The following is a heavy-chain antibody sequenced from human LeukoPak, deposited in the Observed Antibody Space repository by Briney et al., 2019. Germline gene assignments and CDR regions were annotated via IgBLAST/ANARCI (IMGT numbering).Heavy chain of an antibody. V-gene: IGHV3-30*02. J-gene: IGHJ3*02. CDR1: GFTFSSYG. D-gene: IGHD2-2*01. Sequence: GGSLRLSCAASGFTFSSYGMHWVRQAPGKGLEWVAFIRYDGSNKYYADSVKGRFTISRDNSKNTLYLQMNSLRAEDTAVYYCAKGDVVPVAIFAFDIWGQGTMVTVSS. CDR3: AKGDVVPVAIFAFDI. CDR2: IRYDGSNK.